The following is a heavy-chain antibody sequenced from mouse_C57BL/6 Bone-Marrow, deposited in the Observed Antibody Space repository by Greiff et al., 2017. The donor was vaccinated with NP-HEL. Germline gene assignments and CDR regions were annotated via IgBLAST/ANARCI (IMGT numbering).Heavy chain of an antibody. D-gene: IGHD1-1*01. CDR2: INSDGGST. J-gene: IGHJ2*01. Sequence: EVNLVESGGGLVQPGESLKLSCESNEYEFPSHDMSWVRKTPEKRLELVAAINSDGGSTYYPDTMERRFIISRDNTKKTLYLQMSSLRSEDTALYYCARHSITTVVATTDYFDYWGQGTTLTVSS. CDR3: ARHSITTVVATTDYFDY. V-gene: IGHV5-2*01. CDR1: EYEFPSHD.